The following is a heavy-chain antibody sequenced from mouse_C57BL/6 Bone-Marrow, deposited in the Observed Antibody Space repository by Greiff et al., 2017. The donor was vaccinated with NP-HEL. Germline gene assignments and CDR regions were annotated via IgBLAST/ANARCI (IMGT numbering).Heavy chain of an antibody. CDR3: ARGYGSSLAWFAY. Sequence: VQLQQSGAELVRPGTSVKVSCKASGYAFTNYLIEWVKQRPGQGLEWIGVINPGSGGTNYKEKFQGKATLTADKASSTAYMQLSSLTSEDSAVYFCARGYGSSLAWFAYWGQGTLVTVSA. CDR2: INPGSGGT. D-gene: IGHD1-1*01. V-gene: IGHV1-54*01. CDR1: GYAFTNYL. J-gene: IGHJ3*01.